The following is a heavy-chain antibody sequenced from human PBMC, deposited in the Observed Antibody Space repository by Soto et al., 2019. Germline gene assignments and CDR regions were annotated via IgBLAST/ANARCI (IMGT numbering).Heavy chain of an antibody. CDR2: IYYSGST. CDR3: ARHKRITMVRGPKNNWFDP. V-gene: IGHV4-39*01. J-gene: IGHJ5*02. Sequence: SETLSLTCTVSGGSISSSSYCWGWIRQPPGKGLEWIGSIYYSGSTYYNPSLKSRVTISVDTSKNQFSLKLSSVTAADTAVYYCARHKRITMVRGPKNNWFDPWGQGTLVTVSS. D-gene: IGHD3-10*01. CDR1: GGSISSSSYC.